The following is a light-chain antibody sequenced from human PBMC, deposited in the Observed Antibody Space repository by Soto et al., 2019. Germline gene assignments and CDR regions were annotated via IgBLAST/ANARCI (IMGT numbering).Light chain of an antibody. Sequence: EIVRTQSPATLSVSPGERVTLSCRASQSVSSNLAWYQQKPGQAPRLLIYGTSDRATGTPDRFSGSGSGTDFTLTISRLEPEDSAVYYCQQFDDSVTFGQGTRLEIK. CDR3: QQFDDSVT. CDR1: QSVSSN. J-gene: IGKJ5*01. CDR2: GTS. V-gene: IGKV3D-15*01.